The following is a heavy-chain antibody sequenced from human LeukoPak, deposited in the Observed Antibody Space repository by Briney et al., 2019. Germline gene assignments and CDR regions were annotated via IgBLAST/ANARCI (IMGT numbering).Heavy chain of an antibody. Sequence: SETLSLTCTVSGGSISTFYWSWIRQPPGEGLQWIAYVHYTGSTTYNPSLESRATISLDTSKNQFSLNLNSLTAADTAVYYCARGRGDSRGTSFDPWGQGTLVTVSS. D-gene: IGHD3-22*01. CDR3: ARGRGDSRGTSFDP. CDR1: GGSISTFY. V-gene: IGHV4-59*01. J-gene: IGHJ5*02. CDR2: VHYTGST.